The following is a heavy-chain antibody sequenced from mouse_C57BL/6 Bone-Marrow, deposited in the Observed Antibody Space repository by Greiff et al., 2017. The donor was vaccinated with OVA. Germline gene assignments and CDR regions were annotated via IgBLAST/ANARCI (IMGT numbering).Heavy chain of an antibody. Sequence: VQLQQSGAELVKPGASVKLSCPASGFNIKDYYMHWVKQRTEQGLEWIGRIGPEDGETKYAPKFKGKATITADTSSNTAYLQLSSLTSEDTAVYYCASSGSSYAWFAYWGQGTLVTVSA. J-gene: IGHJ3*01. CDR1: GFNIKDYY. D-gene: IGHD1-1*01. CDR2: IGPEDGET. V-gene: IGHV14-2*01. CDR3: ASSGSSYAWFAY.